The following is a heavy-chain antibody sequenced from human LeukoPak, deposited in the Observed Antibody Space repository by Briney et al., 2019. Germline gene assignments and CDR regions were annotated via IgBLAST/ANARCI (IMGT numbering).Heavy chain of an antibody. CDR3: AKDLADRPNFYYYYMDV. Sequence: GGSLRLSCAVSGFTFSSYAMSWVRQAPGKGLEWVSVISGSGSSSYYADSVKGRLTISRDNSNNTLNLQMNGLRAEDTAIYYCAKDLADRPNFYYYYMDVWGKGTTVTVPS. V-gene: IGHV3-23*01. CDR2: ISGSGSSS. D-gene: IGHD6-6*01. CDR1: GFTFSSYA. J-gene: IGHJ6*03.